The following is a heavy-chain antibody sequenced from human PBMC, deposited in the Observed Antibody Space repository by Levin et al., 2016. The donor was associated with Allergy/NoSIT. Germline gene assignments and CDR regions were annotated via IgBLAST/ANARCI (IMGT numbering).Heavy chain of an antibody. D-gene: IGHD3-3*01. CDR3: ARVVGANGFWSGLNYFDY. V-gene: IGHV4-30-2*01. CDR2: IYHSGST. Sequence: WIRQPPGKGLEWIGYIYHSGSTYYNPSLKSRVTISVDRSKNQFSLKLSSVTAADTAVYYCARVVGANGFWSGLNYFDYWGQGTLVTVSS. J-gene: IGHJ4*02.